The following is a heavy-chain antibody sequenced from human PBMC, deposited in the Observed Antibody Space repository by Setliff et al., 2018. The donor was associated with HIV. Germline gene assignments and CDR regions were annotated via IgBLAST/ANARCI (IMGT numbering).Heavy chain of an antibody. D-gene: IGHD3-22*01. Sequence: SVKVSCKASGGTFSSYGISWVRQAPGQGLEWMGGITPISGTANYAQKFQGRVTISADESTSTAYMELSSLRSEDTAVYYCASGDPMTAVDQLLERYYYMDVWGKGTTVTVSS. CDR2: ITPISGTA. CDR1: GGTFSSYG. V-gene: IGHV1-69*13. CDR3: ASGDPMTAVDQLLERYYYMDV. J-gene: IGHJ6*03.